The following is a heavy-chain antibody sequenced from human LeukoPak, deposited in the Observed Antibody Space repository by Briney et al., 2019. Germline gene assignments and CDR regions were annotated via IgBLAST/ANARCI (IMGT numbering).Heavy chain of an antibody. V-gene: IGHV4-34*01. CDR1: GGSFSGYY. J-gene: IGHJ1*01. D-gene: IGHD5-24*01. CDR2: INHSGST. Sequence: PSETLSLSCAVSGGSFSGYYWSWIRQPPGKGLEWIGEINHSGSTNYNPSLKSRVTISVDTSKNQFSLKLSSVTAAGTAGDYCARKRENGYNPPADWGQGTLVTVSS. CDR3: ARKRENGYNPPAD.